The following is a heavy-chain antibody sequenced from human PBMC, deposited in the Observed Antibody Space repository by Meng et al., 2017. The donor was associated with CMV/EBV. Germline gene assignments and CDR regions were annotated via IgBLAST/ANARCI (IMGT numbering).Heavy chain of an antibody. CDR2: IIPIFGTA. V-gene: IGHV1-69*05. D-gene: IGHD1-1*01. J-gene: IGHJ4*02. CDR3: AREGVVGTTIYFVY. CDR1: GGTYSNYG. Sequence: SVKVSCNASGGTYSNYGVNWVRQAPGQGLEWMGWIIPIFGTANYARKFQGRVTITTDESTTTAYMELSSLRADDTAVYYCAREGVVGTTIYFVYWGQGTLVTVSS.